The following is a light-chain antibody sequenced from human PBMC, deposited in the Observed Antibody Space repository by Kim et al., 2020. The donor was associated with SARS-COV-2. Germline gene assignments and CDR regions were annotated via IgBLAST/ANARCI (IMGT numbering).Light chain of an antibody. CDR1: ISNIDSYNY. Sequence: QSALTQPASVSGSPGQSITIPCTGTISNIDSYNYVSWHQQHPGKSPKLMIYDVNKRPSGISSRFSGSKSGSTASLTISGLQSADEADYYCSSFTTRSTLVFGGGTK. CDR2: DVN. J-gene: IGLJ3*02. V-gene: IGLV2-14*03. CDR3: SSFTTRSTLV.